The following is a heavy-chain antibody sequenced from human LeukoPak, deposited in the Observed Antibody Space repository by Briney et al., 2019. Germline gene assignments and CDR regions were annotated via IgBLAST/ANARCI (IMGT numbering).Heavy chain of an antibody. V-gene: IGHV1-46*01. CDR3: ARGGVAKLGPLDL. CDR2: INPSDSST. J-gene: IGHJ5*02. CDR1: GYSFTSYY. D-gene: IGHD7-27*01. Sequence: ASVKVSCKASGYSFTSYYMHWVRQAPGQGLEWMGIINPSDSSTSYAQKFQGRVTMTRDTSTSIVYMELSSLRSEDTAVYYCARGGVAKLGPLDLWGQGTLVTVSS.